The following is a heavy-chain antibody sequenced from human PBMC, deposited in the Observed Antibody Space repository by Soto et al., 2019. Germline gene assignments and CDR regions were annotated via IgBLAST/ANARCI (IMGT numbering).Heavy chain of an antibody. V-gene: IGHV2-5*02. CDR3: AHREAEAAGTTFDY. CDR2: IYWDDDK. CDR1: GFSLSTSGVG. J-gene: IGHJ4*02. Sequence: QITLKESGPTLVKPTQTLTLTCTFSGFSLSTSGVGVGWIRQPPGKALEWLALIYWDDDKRYSPSLKSRLTITKDTSKNQVVLTMTNMDPVDTATYYCAHREAEAAGTTFDYWGQGTLVTVSS. D-gene: IGHD6-13*01.